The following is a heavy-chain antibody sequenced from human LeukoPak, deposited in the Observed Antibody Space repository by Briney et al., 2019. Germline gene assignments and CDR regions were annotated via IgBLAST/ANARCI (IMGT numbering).Heavy chain of an antibody. Sequence: GGSLTLSCAASGFTFSSYAMSWVRQAPGKGLEWVSAISGSGGSTYYADSVRGRFTISRDNSKNTLYLQMNSLRAEDTAVYYCAKVQEVRAKGFGTFDYWGQGTLVTVSS. J-gene: IGHJ4*02. CDR2: ISGSGGST. V-gene: IGHV3-23*01. CDR3: AKVQEVRAKGFGTFDY. CDR1: GFTFSSYA. D-gene: IGHD6-13*01.